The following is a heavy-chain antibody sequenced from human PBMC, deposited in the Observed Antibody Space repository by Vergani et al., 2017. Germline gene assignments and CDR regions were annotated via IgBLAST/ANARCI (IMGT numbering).Heavy chain of an antibody. J-gene: IGHJ3*01. Sequence: QLVESGGGWVQPGGSLRLSCVVSGFDFSSYIMNWVRQAPGKGLEWVSFVSTGTKSQSYAESVKGRFTISRDSAKNSLYLQMDSLRAEDTAVYYCAREYSSTSGRAFDFWGGGTKGRRLF. D-gene: IGHD2-2*01. CDR1: GFDFSSYI. CDR2: VSTGTKSQ. CDR3: AREYSSTSGRAFDF. V-gene: IGHV3-48*01.